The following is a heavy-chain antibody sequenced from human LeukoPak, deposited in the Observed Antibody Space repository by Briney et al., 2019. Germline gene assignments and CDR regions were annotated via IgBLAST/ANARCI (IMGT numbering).Heavy chain of an antibody. V-gene: IGHV3-23*01. J-gene: IGHJ4*02. CDR1: GFTFSSHA. CDR3: AKDGSYGDLDY. CDR2: LSGSGYNT. Sequence: GGSLRLSCAASGFTFSSHALSWVRQAPGKGLEWVSSLSGSGYNTYYADSVKGRFTISRDNSKNTLDLQMNSLRADDTAVYYCAKDGSYGDLDYWGQGTLVTASS. D-gene: IGHD4-17*01.